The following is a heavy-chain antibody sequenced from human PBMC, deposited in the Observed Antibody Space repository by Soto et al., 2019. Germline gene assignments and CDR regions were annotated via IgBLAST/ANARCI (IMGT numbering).Heavy chain of an antibody. CDR2: ISAYNDNT. CDR1: GYTFTIYG. J-gene: IGHJ4*02. D-gene: IGHD2-15*01. Sequence: ASVKVSCKASGYTFTIYGISWVRQAPGQGLEWMGWISAYNDNTNYAQKLQGRVTMTTDTSTSTAYMELRSLRSDDTAVYYCARDRGSVVAEGFDYWGQGTLVTVSS. CDR3: ARDRGSVVAEGFDY. V-gene: IGHV1-18*01.